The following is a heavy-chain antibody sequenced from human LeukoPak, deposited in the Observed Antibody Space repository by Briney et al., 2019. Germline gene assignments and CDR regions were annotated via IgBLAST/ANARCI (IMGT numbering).Heavy chain of an antibody. V-gene: IGHV1-69*05. Sequence: ASVKVSCKASGGTFSSYAISWVRQAPGQGLEWMGRIIPIFGTANYAQKFQGRVTITTDESTSTAYMELSSLRSEDTPVYYCARGNSMVRGHWYFDLWGRGTLVTVSS. CDR1: GGTFSSYA. CDR3: ARGNSMVRGHWYFDL. D-gene: IGHD3-10*01. CDR2: IIPIFGTA. J-gene: IGHJ2*01.